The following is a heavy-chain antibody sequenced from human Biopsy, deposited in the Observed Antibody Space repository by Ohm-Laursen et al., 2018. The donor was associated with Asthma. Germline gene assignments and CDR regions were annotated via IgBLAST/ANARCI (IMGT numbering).Heavy chain of an antibody. Sequence: SLRLSCAASGFTFSNYAMSWVRQAPGKGLEWVANIKHDGTERNHVDSLEGRFTISRDNAKNSLYLQMNSLRAEDTAVYYCARTFHFWSPYHAEHYQLWGQGTLVTVSS. D-gene: IGHD3-3*02. J-gene: IGHJ1*01. CDR1: GFTFSNYA. V-gene: IGHV3-7*01. CDR3: ARTFHFWSPYHAEHYQL. CDR2: IKHDGTER.